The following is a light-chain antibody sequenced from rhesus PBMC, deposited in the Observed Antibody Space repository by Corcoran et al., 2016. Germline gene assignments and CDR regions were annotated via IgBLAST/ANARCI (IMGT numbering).Light chain of an antibody. Sequence: SSDLTQPPSVSVSPGQTARITCGGDNIGRNSVHWYQQKLPQAPVLVIYYGAERTSGIPERFSGSKSDTIATLTISGVEAGDEADYFCQVWDTSRDQYIFGGGTRLTVL. CDR3: QVWDTSRDQYI. CDR1: NIGRNS. V-gene: IGLV3-36*02. CDR2: YGA. J-gene: IGLJ1*01.